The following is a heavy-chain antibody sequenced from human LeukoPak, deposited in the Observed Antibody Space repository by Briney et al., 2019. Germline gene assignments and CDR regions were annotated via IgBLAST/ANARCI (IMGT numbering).Heavy chain of an antibody. CDR3: ARGPSYVVTFGGVINWFDP. V-gene: IGHV1-8*01. Sequence: ASVKVSCKASGYTFTSYDINWVRQATGQGLEWMGWMNPSSGNTGYARKFQGRVTMTRNTSISTAYMELSSLRSEDTAVYYCARGPSYVVTFGGVINWFDPWGQGTLVTVSS. CDR1: GYTFTSYD. D-gene: IGHD3-16*01. J-gene: IGHJ5*02. CDR2: MNPSSGNT.